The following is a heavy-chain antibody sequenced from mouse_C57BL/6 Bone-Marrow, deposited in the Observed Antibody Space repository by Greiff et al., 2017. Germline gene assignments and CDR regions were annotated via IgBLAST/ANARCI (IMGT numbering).Heavy chain of an antibody. Sequence: EVKLQESGPGLAKPSQTLYLTCSVTGYSITSDYWNWVRKFPGNKLEYMGNISYSGSTYYNPSLKSRISITRDTSKTQYYLHLNSVTTEATATYYCARADCDYGSSLDYWGQGTTLTVSS. D-gene: IGHD1-1*01. CDR3: ARADCDYGSSLDY. CDR1: GYSITSDY. V-gene: IGHV3-8*01. J-gene: IGHJ2*01. CDR2: ISYSGST.